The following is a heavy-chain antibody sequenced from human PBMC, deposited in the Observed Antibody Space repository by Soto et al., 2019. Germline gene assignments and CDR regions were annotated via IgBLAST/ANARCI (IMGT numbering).Heavy chain of an antibody. J-gene: IGHJ4*02. CDR3: ARGLGIFGVVTPPYYFDY. V-gene: IGHV1-46*03. CDR1: GYTFTSYY. D-gene: IGHD3-3*01. CDR2: INPSGGST. Sequence: RASVKASCKASGYTFTSYYMHWVRQAPGQGLEWMGIINPSGGSTSYAQKFQGRVTMTRDTSTSTVYMELSSLRSEDTAVYYCARGLGIFGVVTPPYYFDYWGQGTLVTVSS.